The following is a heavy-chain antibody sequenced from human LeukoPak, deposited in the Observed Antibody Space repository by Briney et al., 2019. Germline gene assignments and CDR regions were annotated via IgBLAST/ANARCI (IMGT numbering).Heavy chain of an antibody. V-gene: IGHV1-18*01. D-gene: IGHD3-10*01. J-gene: IGHJ4*02. CDR1: GYTFTNYG. CDR3: ARDGSFRDFDY. Sequence: ASVTVSFTTSGYTFTNYGISWVRQAPGQGLEWMGWISAYNGNTNYVQKFQGRVTVTTDTSTSTAYMELRSLRSDDTAVYYCARDGSFRDFDYWGQGTLVTVSS. CDR2: ISAYNGNT.